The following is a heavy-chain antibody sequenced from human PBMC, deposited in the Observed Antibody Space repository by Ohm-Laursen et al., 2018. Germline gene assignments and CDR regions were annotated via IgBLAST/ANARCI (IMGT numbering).Heavy chain of an antibody. V-gene: IGHV4-59*08. D-gene: IGHD3-22*01. CDR2: IYYSGNT. Sequence: SETLSLTCTVSGGSISSYCWSWIRQPPGKGLEWIGYIYYSGNTNYNPSLKSRVTISVDTSRNQFSLKLSSVTAADTAVYYCARHRDYYDSSGYYSHFDYWGQGALVTVSS. CDR1: GGSISSYC. CDR3: ARHRDYYDSSGYYSHFDY. J-gene: IGHJ4*02.